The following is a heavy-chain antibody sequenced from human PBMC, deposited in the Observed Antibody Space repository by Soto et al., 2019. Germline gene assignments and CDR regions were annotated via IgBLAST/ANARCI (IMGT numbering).Heavy chain of an antibody. J-gene: IGHJ4*02. D-gene: IGHD4-17*01. CDR3: ARYDYGDYVDY. CDR1: GGSISSSNHY. Sequence: QLQLRESGPGLVKPSETLSLTCTVSGGSISSSNHYWGWIRQPPGKGLEWIGSIFYSGVTYYSPSLKRRXSXSXDTSENQFSLKLHSVTATDTAVYYCARYDYGDYVDYWGRGTLVSVSS. V-gene: IGHV4-39*01. CDR2: IFYSGVT.